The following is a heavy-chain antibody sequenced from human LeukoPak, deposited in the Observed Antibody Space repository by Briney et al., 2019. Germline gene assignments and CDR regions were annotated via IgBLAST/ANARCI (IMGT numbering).Heavy chain of an antibody. Sequence: MTGGSLRLSCAASGFTFSDYYMSWIRQAPGKGLEWVSYISSSSSYTNYADSVKGRFTISRDYAKNSLYLQMNSLRAEDTAVYYCARDGGGGSGSYYYYFDYWGQGTLVTVSS. V-gene: IGHV3-11*05. CDR2: ISSSSSYT. J-gene: IGHJ4*02. CDR1: GFTFSDYY. D-gene: IGHD3-10*01. CDR3: ARDGGGGSGSYYYYFDY.